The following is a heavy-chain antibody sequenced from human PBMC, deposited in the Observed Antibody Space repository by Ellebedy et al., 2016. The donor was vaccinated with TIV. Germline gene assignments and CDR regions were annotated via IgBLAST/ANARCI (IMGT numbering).Heavy chain of an antibody. CDR1: GYTFTSYG. D-gene: IGHD2-2*01. V-gene: IGHV1-18*01. CDR2: ISAYNGNT. J-gene: IGHJ4*02. CDR3: ARSRVVAIPTIFDY. Sequence: ASVKVSCKASGYTFTSYGVSWVRQAPGQGLEWMGWISAYNGNTDSAQKFQGRVTLTTDTSTSTVYMELRSLRSDDTSVYYCARSRVVAIPTIFDYWGQGTLVTVSS.